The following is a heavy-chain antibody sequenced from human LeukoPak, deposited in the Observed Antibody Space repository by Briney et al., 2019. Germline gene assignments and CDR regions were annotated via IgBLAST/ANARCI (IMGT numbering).Heavy chain of an antibody. J-gene: IGHJ4*02. CDR3: ARAAHYGDYALVKYYFDY. D-gene: IGHD4-17*01. CDR1: GFTFDDYG. V-gene: IGHV3-20*04. Sequence: GGSLRLSCAASGFTFDDYGMSWVRHAPGKGLEWVSGINWNGGSTVYADSVKGRFTISRDNAKNSLYLQMNSLRAEDTALYYCARAAHYGDYALVKYYFDYWGQGTLVTVSS. CDR2: INWNGGST.